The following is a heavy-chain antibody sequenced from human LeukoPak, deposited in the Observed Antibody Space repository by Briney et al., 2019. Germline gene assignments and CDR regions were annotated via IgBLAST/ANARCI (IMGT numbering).Heavy chain of an antibody. V-gene: IGHV4-30-2*02. Sequence: SQTLSLTCAVSGGSISSGDYSWGWIRQPPGKGLEWIGYIYDSGSTYYNPSLKSRVSISVGTSKTQFSLKVTSVTTADTAVYYCAKGRKDFDTNLGPFDSWGQGILVTVSS. D-gene: IGHD3-9*01. CDR1: GGSISSGDYS. J-gene: IGHJ4*02. CDR3: AKGRKDFDTNLGPFDS. CDR2: IYDSGST.